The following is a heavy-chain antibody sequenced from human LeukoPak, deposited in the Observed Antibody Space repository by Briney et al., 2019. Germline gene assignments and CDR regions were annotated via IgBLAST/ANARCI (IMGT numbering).Heavy chain of an antibody. CDR3: ARGWDYDSGGRPTAYVY. CDR1: GGTFSHCA. J-gene: IGHJ4*02. CDR2: IIPIFGTA. D-gene: IGHD3-22*01. Sequence: SVKVSCKASGGTFSHCAINWVRQAPGPGLEWMGGIIPIFGTANYAQKFQGRVTITADESTSTVYMELNSLKSEDTAVYYCARGWDYDSGGRPTAYVYWGQGTLVTVSS. V-gene: IGHV1-69*13.